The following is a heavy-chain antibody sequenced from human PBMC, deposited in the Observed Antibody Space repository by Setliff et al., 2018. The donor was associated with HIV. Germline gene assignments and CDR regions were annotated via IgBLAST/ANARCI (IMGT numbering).Heavy chain of an antibody. Sequence: PGGSLRLSCAASGFTFTNAWMTWVRQAPGKGLEWVGRIKSKTDGGTTDYAAPVKGRFTFSRDDSKNTLYLQMNSLKIEDTAVYYCTTYREYYDDPWGQGTLVTVSS. J-gene: IGHJ5*02. CDR2: IKSKTDGGTT. V-gene: IGHV3-15*01. D-gene: IGHD4-17*01. CDR1: GFTFTNAW. CDR3: TTYREYYDDP.